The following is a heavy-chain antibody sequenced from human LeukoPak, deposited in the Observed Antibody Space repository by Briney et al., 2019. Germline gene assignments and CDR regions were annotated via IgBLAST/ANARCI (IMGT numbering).Heavy chain of an antibody. D-gene: IGHD6-13*01. CDR2: IIPIFGTA. J-gene: IGHJ4*02. CDR3: ARDLVEQQLVGRYFDY. CDR1: GGTFSSYA. V-gene: IGHV1-69*13. Sequence: GASVKVSCKASGGTFSSYAISWVRQAPGQGLEWMGGIIPIFGTANYAQKFQGRVTITADESTSTAYMELSSLRSEDTAVYYCARDLVEQQLVGRYFDYWGQGTLVTVSS.